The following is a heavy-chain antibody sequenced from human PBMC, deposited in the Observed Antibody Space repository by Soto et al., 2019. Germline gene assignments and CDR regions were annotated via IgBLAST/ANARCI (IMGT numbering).Heavy chain of an antibody. CDR3: ASGQLPYYFGY. CDR2: ITPFNGNT. V-gene: IGHV1-45*02. J-gene: IGHJ4*02. Sequence: SVKVSCKASGYSFTYRYLHWVRQAPGQALEWMGWITPFNGNTNYAQKLQGRVTITRDRSMSTAYMELSSLRSADTAMYYCASGQLPYYFGYWGKVPLVTVCS. CDR1: GYSFTYRY. D-gene: IGHD2-2*01.